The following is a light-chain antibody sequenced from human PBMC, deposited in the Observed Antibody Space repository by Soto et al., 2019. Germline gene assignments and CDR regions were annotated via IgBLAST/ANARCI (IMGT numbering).Light chain of an antibody. J-gene: IGKJ1*01. CDR1: QSVSSN. CDR2: GAS. Sequence: EIVMTQSPATLSVSPGERATLSCRASQSVSSNLAWYQQNPGQAPRLLIYGASTRATGVPVRFSGSGSGTEFILTISSLQSEDFAVYYCQHYNNWPPWTFGQGTKVEIK. CDR3: QHYNNWPPWT. V-gene: IGKV3-15*01.